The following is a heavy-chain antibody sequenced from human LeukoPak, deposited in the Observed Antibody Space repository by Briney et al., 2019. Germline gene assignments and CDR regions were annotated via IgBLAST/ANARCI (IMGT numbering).Heavy chain of an antibody. CDR1: GFTFSSYS. V-gene: IGHV3-21*01. D-gene: IGHD2-2*02. J-gene: IGHJ6*02. CDR2: ISSSSSYI. Sequence: GGSLRLSCAASGFTFSSYSMNWVRQAPGKGLEWVSSISSSSSYIYYADSVKGRFTISRDNAKNSLYLQMNSLRAEDTAVYYCARRYCSSTSCYTDYYYGMDVWGQGTTVTVSS. CDR3: ARRYCSSTSCYTDYYYGMDV.